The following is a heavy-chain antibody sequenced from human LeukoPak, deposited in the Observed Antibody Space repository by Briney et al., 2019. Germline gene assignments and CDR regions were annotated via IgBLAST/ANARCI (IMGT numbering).Heavy chain of an antibody. J-gene: IGHJ4*02. CDR1: GFTFDDYA. V-gene: IGHV3-9*01. D-gene: IGHD4-23*01. CDR2: ISWNSGSI. Sequence: GGSLRLSSAASGFTFDDYAMHWVRQAPGKGLEWVSGISWNSGSIGYADSVKGRFTISRDNAKNSLYLQMNSLRAEDTALYYCAKQSDYGGTDYWGQGTLVTVSS. CDR3: AKQSDYGGTDY.